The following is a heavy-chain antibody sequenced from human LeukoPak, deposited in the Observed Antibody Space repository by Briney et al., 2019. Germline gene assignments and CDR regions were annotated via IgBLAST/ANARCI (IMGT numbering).Heavy chain of an antibody. CDR3: TTDEGVQTGTADY. Sequence: KSGGSLRLSCAASGFTFSNAWMSWVRQAPGKGLEWVGRIRSKTDGGTTDYGAPGKGRFTISRDDSKTTLYLQMNSLKTEDTAVYYCTTDEGVQTGTADYWGQGTLVTVSS. V-gene: IGHV3-15*01. D-gene: IGHD1-1*01. J-gene: IGHJ4*02. CDR2: IRSKTDGGTT. CDR1: GFTFSNAW.